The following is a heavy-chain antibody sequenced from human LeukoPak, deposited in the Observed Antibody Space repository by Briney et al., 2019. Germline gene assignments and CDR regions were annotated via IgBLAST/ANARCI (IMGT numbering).Heavy chain of an antibody. CDR2: INLDSGDA. J-gene: IGHJ5*02. D-gene: IGHD3-10*01. CDR1: GYTFTDYY. V-gene: IGHV1-2*06. CDR3: AKDHGFIGSNWFDP. Sequence: ASVKLSCKASGYTFTDYYIHWVRQAPGQGLEWMGRINLDSGDANSAQKFQGRVIMTRDTSIRTAYMELRRLRSDDTATYYCAKDHGFIGSNWFDPWGQGTLVTVSS.